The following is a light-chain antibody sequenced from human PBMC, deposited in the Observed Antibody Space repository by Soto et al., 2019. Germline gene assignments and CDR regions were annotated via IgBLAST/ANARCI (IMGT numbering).Light chain of an antibody. CDR1: SSDVGGYNH. CDR3: SSFTTSNTWV. Sequence: QSALTQPASVSGSPGQSITISCTGTSSDVGGYNHVSWYQQYPGKAPKLMIYEVSNRPSGVSDRFFGSKSGNTASLTISGLQPEDESDYYCSSFTTSNTWVFGGGTKLTVL. V-gene: IGLV2-14*01. CDR2: EVS. J-gene: IGLJ3*02.